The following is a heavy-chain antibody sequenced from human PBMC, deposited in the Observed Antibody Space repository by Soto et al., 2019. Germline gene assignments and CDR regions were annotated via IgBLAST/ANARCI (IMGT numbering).Heavy chain of an antibody. CDR1: GGSISTY. CDR2: IYYSGST. Sequence: PSETLSLTCTVSGGSISTYWAWIRQPPGKGLEWIGNIYYSGSTYYNPSLKSRVTISVDTSKNQFSLKLSSVTAADTSVYYCARLRRDGQTGFAFDIWGQGTMVTVSS. V-gene: IGHV4-39*01. CDR3: ARLRRDGQTGFAFDI. D-gene: IGHD7-27*01. J-gene: IGHJ3*02.